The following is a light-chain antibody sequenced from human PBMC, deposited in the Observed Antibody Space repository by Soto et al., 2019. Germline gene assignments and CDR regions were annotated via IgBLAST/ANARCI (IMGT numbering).Light chain of an antibody. CDR3: QQLNAYPYT. J-gene: IGKJ2*01. Sequence: IQLTQSPSSLSASVGDRVSITCRASQDIRSFLAWYQQKPGNAPKLLIYAASTLQSGVPSRFSGSGSGTDFTRTISSLQPEDFATYYCQQLNAYPYTFGQGTKLEIK. CDR2: AAS. V-gene: IGKV1-9*01. CDR1: QDIRSF.